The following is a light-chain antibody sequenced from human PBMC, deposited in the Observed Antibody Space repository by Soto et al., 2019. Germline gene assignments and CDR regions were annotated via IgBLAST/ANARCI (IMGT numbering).Light chain of an antibody. CDR2: GDK. Sequence: QSVLTQPPSVSGAPGQRVTISCTGSSSNIGAGHDVHWYQQLPGTAPKLLIYGDKNRPSGVPDRFSGSKSGASASLAITGLHAEDEAEYHRLSYDSVMSSTRYVFGTGTKLTVL. CDR3: LSYDSVMSSTRYV. V-gene: IGLV1-40*01. J-gene: IGLJ1*01. CDR1: SSNIGAGHD.